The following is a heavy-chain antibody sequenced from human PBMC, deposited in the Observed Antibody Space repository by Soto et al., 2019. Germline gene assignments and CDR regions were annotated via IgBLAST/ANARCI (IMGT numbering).Heavy chain of an antibody. J-gene: IGHJ4*02. CDR2: INAGNGNT. CDR3: VRFWPPPYSDALTDYTDAFDY. Sequence: ASVKVSCKASGYTFSNYGIHWVRQAPGQRLEWMGLINAGNGNTKYSQKFQGRVTLTKDTSASTAYMELSSLRSEDTAVYYCVRFWPPPYSDALTDYTDAFDYWGQGTLVTVSS. CDR1: GYTFSNYG. D-gene: IGHD3-9*01. V-gene: IGHV1-3*01.